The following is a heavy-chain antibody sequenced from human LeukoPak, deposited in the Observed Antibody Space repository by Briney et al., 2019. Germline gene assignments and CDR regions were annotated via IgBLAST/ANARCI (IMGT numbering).Heavy chain of an antibody. V-gene: IGHV1-69*13. CDR1: GGXFSSYS. CDR2: IIPVFGTT. D-gene: IGHD3-22*01. Sequence: SVKVSCKASGGXFSSYSISWVRQAPGQGHEWLGRIIPVFGTTNYAQKLQGRVIITADESTPTAYMELSSLRSDDTAVYYCARESFDSSGYYYRFGASDIWGQGTMVTVSS. CDR3: ARESFDSSGYYYRFGASDI. J-gene: IGHJ3*02.